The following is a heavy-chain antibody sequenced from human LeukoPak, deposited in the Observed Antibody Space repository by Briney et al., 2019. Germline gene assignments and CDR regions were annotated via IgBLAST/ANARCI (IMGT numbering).Heavy chain of an antibody. D-gene: IGHD1-26*01. CDR2: IYHSGST. V-gene: IGHV4-59*08. Sequence: SETLSLTCTVSGVSITTYYWSWIRQPPGKGLEWIGYIYHSGSTNYNPSLKSRVTISVDTSKNQFSLKLSSVTAADTAVYYCARGGGSEPFDYWGQGTLVTVSS. CDR3: ARGGGSEPFDY. J-gene: IGHJ4*02. CDR1: GVSITTYY.